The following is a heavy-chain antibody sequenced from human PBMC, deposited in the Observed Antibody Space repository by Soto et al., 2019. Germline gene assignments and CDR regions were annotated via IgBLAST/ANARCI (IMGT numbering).Heavy chain of an antibody. D-gene: IGHD6-13*01. V-gene: IGHV5-51*01. J-gene: IGHJ6*02. Sequence: GESLKISCKGSGDSFTSYWIGWVRQIPGKGLEWMGIIYPGDSDTRYSPSFQGQVTISADKSISTAYLQWSSLKASDTAMYYCARTSAAGKYYYGMDVWGQGTTVTVSS. CDR1: GDSFTSYW. CDR3: ARTSAAGKYYYGMDV. CDR2: IYPGDSDT.